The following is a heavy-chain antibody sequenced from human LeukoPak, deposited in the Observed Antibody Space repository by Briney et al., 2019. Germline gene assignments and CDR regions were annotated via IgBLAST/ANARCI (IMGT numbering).Heavy chain of an antibody. CDR1: GYTLTGYY. CDR2: INPNSGGT. D-gene: IGHD1-26*01. CDR3: ARRIVGATNWFDP. J-gene: IGHJ5*02. Sequence: GASVKVSCKASGYTLTGYYMHWVRQAPGQGLEWMGWINPNSGGTNYAQKFQGRVTMTRDTSISTAYMELSRLRSDDTAVYYCARRIVGATNWFDPWGQGTLVTVSS. V-gene: IGHV1-2*02.